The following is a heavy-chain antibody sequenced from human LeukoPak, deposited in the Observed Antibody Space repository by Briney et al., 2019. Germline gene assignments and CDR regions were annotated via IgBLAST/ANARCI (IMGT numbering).Heavy chain of an antibody. J-gene: IGHJ6*02. Sequence: GASVKVSCKASGGTFSSYAISWVRQAPGQGLEWMGGIIPIFGTANYAQKFQGRVTITADESTSTAYMELSSLRSEDTAAYYCARVRTPLGYSGYDSLYYYYGMDVWGQGTTVTVSS. CDR3: ARVRTPLGYSGYDSLYYYYGMDV. V-gene: IGHV1-69*13. CDR2: IIPIFGTA. D-gene: IGHD5-12*01. CDR1: GGTFSSYA.